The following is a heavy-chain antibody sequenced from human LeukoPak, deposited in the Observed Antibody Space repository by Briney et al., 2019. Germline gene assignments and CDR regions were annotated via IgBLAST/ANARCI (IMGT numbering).Heavy chain of an antibody. V-gene: IGHV3-30*18. CDR2: ISYDGSNK. Sequence: PGGSLRLSCAASGFTFSSYAMSWVRQAPGKGLEWVAVISYDGSNKYYADSVKGRFTISRDNSKNTLYLQMNSLRAEDTAVYYCAKAITPQYYYDSSGYLLDYWGQGTLVTVSS. CDR1: GFTFSSYA. D-gene: IGHD3-22*01. J-gene: IGHJ4*02. CDR3: AKAITPQYYYDSSGYLLDY.